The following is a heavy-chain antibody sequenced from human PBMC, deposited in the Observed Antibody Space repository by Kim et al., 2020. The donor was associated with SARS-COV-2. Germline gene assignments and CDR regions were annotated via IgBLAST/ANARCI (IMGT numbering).Heavy chain of an antibody. CDR2: IRYDGSRK. D-gene: IGHD3-10*01. J-gene: IGHJ6*02. V-gene: IGHV3-33*01. CDR1: GFTFSSYG. Sequence: GGSLRLSCKASGFTFSSYGMHWVRQAPGKGLEWVAVIRYDGSRKYYADSVKGRFTISRDNFKNTLYLQMNSLRAEDTAVYYCARATLAGNYNCMDVWGQGTTVADSS. CDR3: ARATLAGNYNCMDV.